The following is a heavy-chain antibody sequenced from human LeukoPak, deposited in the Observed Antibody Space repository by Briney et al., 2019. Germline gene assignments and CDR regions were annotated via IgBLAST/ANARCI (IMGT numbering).Heavy chain of an antibody. CDR3: ARGNGYSYGYPSDY. CDR1: GFTFSRYW. D-gene: IGHD5-18*01. V-gene: IGHV3-7*01. J-gene: IGHJ4*02. CDR2: IKQDGSEK. Sequence: GGSLRLSCAASGFTFSRYWMSWVRQAPGKGLEWVAHIKQDGSEKYYVDSVKGRFTISRDNAKNSLYLQMNSLRAEDTAVYYCARGNGYSYGYPSDYWGQGTLVTVSS.